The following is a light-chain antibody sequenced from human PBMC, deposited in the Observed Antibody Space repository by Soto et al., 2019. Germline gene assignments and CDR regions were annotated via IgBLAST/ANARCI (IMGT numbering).Light chain of an antibody. CDR3: QQTYSTPFN. J-gene: IGKJ2*01. CDR2: AAS. V-gene: IGKV1-39*01. CDR1: QSISSY. Sequence: DIQMTQSPSSLSASVGDRVTITCRASQSISSYLNWFQQKPRKAPKLLIYAASSLQSGVPSRFSGSGSGTDFTLTISSLQPEDFATYHCQQTYSTPFNFGQGTKVEIK.